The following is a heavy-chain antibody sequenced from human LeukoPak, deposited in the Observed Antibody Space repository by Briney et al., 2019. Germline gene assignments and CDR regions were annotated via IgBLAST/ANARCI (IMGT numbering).Heavy chain of an antibody. CDR2: INPSGGST. J-gene: IGHJ4*02. Sequence: ASVKVSCKASVYTFTSYYMHWVRHAHGQGLEWMGIINPSGGSTSYAQKFQGRVTMTRDTSTSTVYMELSSLRSEDTAVDYCARAPSPYGSVDYWGQGTLVTVSS. D-gene: IGHD3-10*01. CDR3: ARAPSPYGSVDY. CDR1: VYTFTSYY. V-gene: IGHV1-46*01.